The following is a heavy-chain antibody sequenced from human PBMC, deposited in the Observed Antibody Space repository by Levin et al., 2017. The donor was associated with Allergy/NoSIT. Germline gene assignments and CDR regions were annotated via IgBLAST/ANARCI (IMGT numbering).Heavy chain of an antibody. V-gene: IGHV3-74*01. J-gene: IGHJ4*02. CDR3: ARALPDCYGECYSYFDY. Sequence: HPGGSLRLSCAASGFNVSGYWMHWVRLSPGKGLDWVSRLSRDGRTRNYADSVKGRFIISRDDAKNTIYLEMDSLTAEDAAVYYCARALPDCYGECYSYFDYWGQGTLVTVSA. CDR1: GFNVSGYW. D-gene: IGHD4-17*01. CDR2: LSRDGRTR.